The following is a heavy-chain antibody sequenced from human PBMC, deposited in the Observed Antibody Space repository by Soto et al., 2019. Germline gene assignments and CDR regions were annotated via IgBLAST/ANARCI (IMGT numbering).Heavy chain of an antibody. Sequence: SETLSLTCTVSGGSISSYYWSWIRQPPGKGLEWIWYIYYSGSTNYNPSLKSRVTISVDTSKNQFSLKLSSVTAADTAVYFCARTGKFYYYDTTGLPFDPWGPGILVTVSS. CDR2: IYYSGST. CDR1: GGSISSYY. CDR3: ARTGKFYYYDTTGLPFDP. V-gene: IGHV4-59*08. J-gene: IGHJ5*02. D-gene: IGHD3-22*01.